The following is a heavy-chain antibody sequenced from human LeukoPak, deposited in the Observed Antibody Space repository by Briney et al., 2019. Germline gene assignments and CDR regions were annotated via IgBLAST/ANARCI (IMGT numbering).Heavy chain of an antibody. J-gene: IGHJ4*02. CDR1: GGSISSYY. Sequence: SETLSPTCTVSGGSISSYYWSWIRQPPGKGLEWIGYIYYSGSTNYHPSPKSRVPISVDTSKNQFSLKLSSVTAADTAVYYCARDSSSFDYWGQGTLVTVSS. CDR3: ARDSSSFDY. D-gene: IGHD6-13*01. CDR2: IYYSGST. V-gene: IGHV4-59*01.